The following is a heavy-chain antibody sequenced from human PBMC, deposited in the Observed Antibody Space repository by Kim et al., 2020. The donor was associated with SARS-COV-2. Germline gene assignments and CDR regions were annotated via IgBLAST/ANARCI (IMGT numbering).Heavy chain of an antibody. J-gene: IGHJ1*01. D-gene: IGHD6-13*01. V-gene: IGHV3-7*01. CDR2: IKQDGSEK. CDR1: GFTFSSYW. CDR3: ARETSSSWYLYFQH. Sequence: GGSLRLSCAASGFTFSSYWMSWVRQAPGKGLEWVANIKQDGSEKYYVDSVKGRFTISRDNAKNSLYLQMNSLRAEDTAVYYCARETSSSWYLYFQHWGQGTLVTVSS.